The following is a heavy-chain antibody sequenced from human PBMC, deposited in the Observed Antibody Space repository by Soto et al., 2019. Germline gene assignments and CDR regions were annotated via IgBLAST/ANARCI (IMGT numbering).Heavy chain of an antibody. CDR1: GYSFTGYY. V-gene: IGHV1-2*02. Sequence: HEHLVQSGAEVKRPGASLQVSCKASGYSFTGYYIHWVRQAPGQGLEWMGWINPDSGATNYAQNFQGSVTLTSDTSISTASMDLTSLTSDDTAVYYCARGDYGTGGYPFPYFDYWGQGTLVIVSS. CDR2: INPDSGAT. CDR3: ARGDYGTGGYPFPYFDY. J-gene: IGHJ4*02. D-gene: IGHD2-8*02.